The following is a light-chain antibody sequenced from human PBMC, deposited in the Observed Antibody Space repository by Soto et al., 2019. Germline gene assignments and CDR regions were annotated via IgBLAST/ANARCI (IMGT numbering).Light chain of an antibody. CDR2: GAF. J-gene: IGKJ3*01. CDR1: QGVSANS. Sequence: EIVLTQSPGTLSLSPGDRATLSCRASQGVSANSLAWYQHKVGQAPRLLIYGAFSRATGIPDRFSGNGSETDFTLTISRLEPEDFAGYFCHQYGSTTFTFGPGTKVDIK. CDR3: HQYGSTTFT. V-gene: IGKV3-20*01.